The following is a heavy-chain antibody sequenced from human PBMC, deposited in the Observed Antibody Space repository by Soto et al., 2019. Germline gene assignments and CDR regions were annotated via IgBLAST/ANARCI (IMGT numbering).Heavy chain of an antibody. J-gene: IGHJ5*02. CDR2: IYWDDDK. V-gene: IGHV2-5*02. CDR3: AQRLRDYGLGRERANYFAT. D-gene: IGHD3-10*01. CDR1: GFSLSTTGVG. Sequence: QITLKESGPTLVRPTQTLTLTCTFSGFSLSTTGVGVGWIRQPPGKALEWLALIYWDDDKRYSPSLKSRLTITKDTSKNEVILTMTNMDPVDTATYSCAQRLRDYGLGRERANYFATWGQGTLVTVSS.